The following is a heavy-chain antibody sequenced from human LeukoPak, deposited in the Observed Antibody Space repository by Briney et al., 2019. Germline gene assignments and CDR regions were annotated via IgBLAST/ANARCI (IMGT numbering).Heavy chain of an antibody. CDR3: ARSRSYYYDSSGYSIDY. D-gene: IGHD3-22*01. CDR1: GGSISSYY. V-gene: IGHV4-59*08. CDR2: IYYSGST. J-gene: IGHJ4*02. Sequence: SETLSLTCKVSGGSISSYYWGWIRQPPGEGLEWIGDIYYSGSTNYNPSLKSRVTISVDTSKNQFSLKLSSVTAADTAVYYCARSRSYYYDSSGYSIDYWGQGTLVTVSS.